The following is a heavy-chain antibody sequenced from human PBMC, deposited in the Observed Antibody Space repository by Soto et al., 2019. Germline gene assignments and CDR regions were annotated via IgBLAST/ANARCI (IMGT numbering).Heavy chain of an antibody. CDR1: GGSISSGGYY. CDR2: IYYSGST. CDR3: ARAALNPYYYYGMDV. Sequence: PSETLSLTCTVSGGSISSGGYYWSWIRQHPGKGLEWIGYIYYSGSTYYNPSLKSRVTISVDTSKNQFSLKLSSVTAADTAVYYCARAALNPYYYYGMDVWGQGTTVTVSS. V-gene: IGHV4-31*03. J-gene: IGHJ6*02.